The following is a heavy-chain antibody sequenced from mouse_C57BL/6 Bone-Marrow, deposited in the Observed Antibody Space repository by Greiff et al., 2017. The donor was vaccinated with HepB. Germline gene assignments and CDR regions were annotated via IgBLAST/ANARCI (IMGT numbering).Heavy chain of an antibody. V-gene: IGHV3-6*01. CDR1: GYSITSGYY. Sequence: ESGPGLVKPSQSLSLTCSVTGYSITSGYYWNWIRQFPGNKLEWMGYISYDGSNNYNPSLKNRISITRDTSKNQFFLKLNSVTTEDTATYYCARGALYDGYYIDYWGQGTTLTVSS. J-gene: IGHJ2*01. CDR3: ARGALYDGYYIDY. D-gene: IGHD2-3*01. CDR2: ISYDGSN.